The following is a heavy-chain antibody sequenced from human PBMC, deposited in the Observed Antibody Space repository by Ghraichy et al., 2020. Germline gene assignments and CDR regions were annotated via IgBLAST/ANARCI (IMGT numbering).Heavy chain of an antibody. CDR3: AKTSRYYDYVWGSYQPHLDY. Sequence: GGSLRLSCAASGFTFSSYGMHWVRQAPGKGLEWVAFIRYDGSNKYYADSVKGRFTISRDNSKNTLYLQINSLRAEDTAVYYCAKTSRYYDYVWGSYQPHLDYWGQGTLVTVSS. V-gene: IGHV3-30*02. J-gene: IGHJ4*02. D-gene: IGHD3-16*01. CDR2: IRYDGSNK. CDR1: GFTFSSYG.